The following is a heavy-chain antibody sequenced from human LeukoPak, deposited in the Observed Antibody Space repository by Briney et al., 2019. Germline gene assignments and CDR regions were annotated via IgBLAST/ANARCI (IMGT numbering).Heavy chain of an antibody. J-gene: IGHJ6*02. Sequence: PSETLSITFTLSGGSISRTADYWGWIRHPPGKGLEWIGSIYYSGSTYYNPSLKTRVTISVDTSKNQFSLKLSSVTAADTAVYYCARVNGDIFYSYGMDVWGQGTTVTVSS. CDR3: ARVNGDIFYSYGMDV. CDR2: IYYSGST. V-gene: IGHV4-39*01. D-gene: IGHD4-17*01. CDR1: GGSISRTADY.